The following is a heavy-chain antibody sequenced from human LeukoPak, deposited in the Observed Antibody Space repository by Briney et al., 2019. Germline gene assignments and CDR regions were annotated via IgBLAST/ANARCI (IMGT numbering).Heavy chain of an antibody. Sequence: SETLSLTCAVYGGSFSGYYWSWIRQPPGKGLEWIGEINHSGSTNYNPSLKSRVTISVDTSKNQFSLKLSSVTAADTAVYYCASYLYDSSGYLEYWGQGTLVTVSS. V-gene: IGHV4-34*01. CDR1: GGSFSGYY. J-gene: IGHJ4*02. CDR2: INHSGST. D-gene: IGHD3-22*01. CDR3: ASYLYDSSGYLEY.